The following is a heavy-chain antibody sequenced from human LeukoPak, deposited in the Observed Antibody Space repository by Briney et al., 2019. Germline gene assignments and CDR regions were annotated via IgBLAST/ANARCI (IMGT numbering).Heavy chain of an antibody. V-gene: IGHV4-34*01. CDR2: INPRGST. CDR3: ARRRLGYYFDY. D-gene: IGHD5-24*01. Sequence: SETLSLTSGVYGGSFSGYYWSWIRQPPGKGLEWIGEINPRGSTNYNPSLKSRVTLSADTSKNQFSLTLNSVTAADTAVYYCARRRLGYYFDYWGQGTLVTVSS. CDR1: GGSFSGYY. J-gene: IGHJ4*02.